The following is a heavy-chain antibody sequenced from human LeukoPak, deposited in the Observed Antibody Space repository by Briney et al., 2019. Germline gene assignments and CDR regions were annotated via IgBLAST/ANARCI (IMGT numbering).Heavy chain of an antibody. D-gene: IGHD3-16*01. V-gene: IGHV3-66*01. Sequence: GGSLRLSCAASRFTVSSNYMSWVRQAPGKGLEWVSFIYSSGSTYYADSVRGRFTISRDNSDNTLYLQLNSLRVEDTAVYYCARGRFGLSLDYWGQGTLVTVSS. CDR1: RFTVSSNY. CDR3: ARGRFGLSLDY. CDR2: IYSSGST. J-gene: IGHJ4*02.